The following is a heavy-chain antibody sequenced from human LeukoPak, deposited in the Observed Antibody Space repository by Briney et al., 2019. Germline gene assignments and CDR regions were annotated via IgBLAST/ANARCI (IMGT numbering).Heavy chain of an antibody. J-gene: IGHJ4*02. V-gene: IGHV1-8*01. CDR1: GYTFTSYD. CDR2: MNPNSGNT. Sequence: ASVKVSCKASGYTFTSYDINWVRQATGQGLEWMGWMNPNSGNTGYAQKLQGRVTMTTDTSTSTAYMELRSLRSDDTAVYYCARGPYEWELPYYFDYWGQGTLVTVSS. D-gene: IGHD1-26*01. CDR3: ARGPYEWELPYYFDY.